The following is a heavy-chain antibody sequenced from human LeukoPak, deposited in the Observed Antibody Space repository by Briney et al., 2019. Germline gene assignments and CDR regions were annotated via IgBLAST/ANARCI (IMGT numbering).Heavy chain of an antibody. Sequence: SETLSLTCTVSGGSISSYYWTWIRQPPGKGLEWIGYIYNIGTTNYNPSLKSRVTISIDTSKNQFSLNLTSVTAADTAVYYCARIAPLSMVRGVIVRDIWGQGTMVTVSA. CDR2: IYNIGTT. CDR1: GGSISSYY. J-gene: IGHJ3*02. CDR3: ARIAPLSMVRGVIVRDI. D-gene: IGHD3-10*01. V-gene: IGHV4-59*08.